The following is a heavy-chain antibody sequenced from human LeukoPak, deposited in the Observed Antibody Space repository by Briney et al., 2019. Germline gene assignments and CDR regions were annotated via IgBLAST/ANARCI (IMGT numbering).Heavy chain of an antibody. CDR2: INSDGSST. J-gene: IGHJ4*02. Sequence: GGSLRLSCAASGFTFSSYWMHWVRQAPGKGLVWVSRINSDGSSTSYADSVKGRFTISRDNAKNTLDLQMNSLRAEDTAVYYCAREASYGSYYFDYWGQGTLVTVSS. V-gene: IGHV3-74*01. D-gene: IGHD5-18*01. CDR3: AREASYGSYYFDY. CDR1: GFTFSSYW.